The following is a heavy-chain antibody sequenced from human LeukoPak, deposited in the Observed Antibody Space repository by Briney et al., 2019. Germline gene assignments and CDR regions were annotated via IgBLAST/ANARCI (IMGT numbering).Heavy chain of an antibody. CDR2: TYYRSKWYN. V-gene: IGHV6-1*01. Sequence: SQTLSLTCAISGDSVSSNSAAWNWIRQSPSRGLERLGRTYYRSKWYNDYAVSVKSRITINPDTSKNQFSLQLNSVTPEDTAVYYCAREVAGYYYDSSGYYAPNSFDYWGQGTLVTVSS. CDR3: AREVAGYYYDSSGYYAPNSFDY. D-gene: IGHD3-22*01. CDR1: GDSVSSNSAA. J-gene: IGHJ4*02.